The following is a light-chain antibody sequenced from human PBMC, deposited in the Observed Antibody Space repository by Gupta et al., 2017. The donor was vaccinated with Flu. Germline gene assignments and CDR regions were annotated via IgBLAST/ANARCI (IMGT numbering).Light chain of an antibody. V-gene: IGLV1-40*01. CDR1: SSNIGAGYD. CDR3: QSYDSSYYV. CDR2: GNS. J-gene: IGLJ1*01. Sequence: QSVLTQPPSVSGAPGQRVANSCTGSSSNIGAGYDGHWYQQRPGTAPNLLIYGNSNRPSGVPDRFSGSKSGTSASLAITGLQAEDEADYYCQSYDSSYYVFGTGTKVTVL.